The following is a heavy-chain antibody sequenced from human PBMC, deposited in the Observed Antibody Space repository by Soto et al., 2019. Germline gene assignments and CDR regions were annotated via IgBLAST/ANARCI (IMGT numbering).Heavy chain of an antibody. CDR1: GGTFSSYT. J-gene: IGHJ4*02. CDR2: IIPILGIG. D-gene: IGHD2-15*01. CDR3: SRSNVGRNLDY. V-gene: IGHV1-69*02. Sequence: QVQLVQSGAEVKKPGSSVKVSCKASGGTFSSYTISWVRQAPGQGLEWRGRIIPILGIGNYAQKFQGRVTITADKSTSTAYMELSSLRSEDTAVYYCSRSNVGRNLDYWGQGTLVTVSS.